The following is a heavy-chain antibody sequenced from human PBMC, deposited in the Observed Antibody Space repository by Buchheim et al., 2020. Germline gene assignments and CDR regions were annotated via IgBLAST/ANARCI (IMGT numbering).Heavy chain of an antibody. J-gene: IGHJ4*02. CDR1: GFTFSSYW. CDR2: INSDGSST. D-gene: IGHD1-26*01. Sequence: EVQLVESGGGLVQPGGSLRLSCAASGFTFSSYWMHWVRQAPGKGLVCVSRINSDGSSTSYADSVKGRFTISRDNAKNTLYLQMNSLRAEDTAVYYCARDLRDSGSYPRSSYFDYWGQGTL. CDR3: ARDLRDSGSYPRSSYFDY. V-gene: IGHV3-74*01.